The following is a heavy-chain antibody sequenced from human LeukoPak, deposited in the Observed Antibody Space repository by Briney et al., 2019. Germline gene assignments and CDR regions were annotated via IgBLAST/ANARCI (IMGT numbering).Heavy chain of an antibody. J-gene: IGHJ4*02. CDR2: IYTSGST. V-gene: IGHV4-4*07. D-gene: IGHD6-19*01. Sequence: SETLSLTCAVYGGSFSGYYWSWIRQPAGKGLEWIGRIYTSGSTNYSPSLKSRVTISVDTSKNQFSLKLSSVTAADTAVYYCARDPPEPSGWPYYFDYWGQGTLVTVSS. CDR1: GGSFSGYY. CDR3: ARDPPEPSGWPYYFDY.